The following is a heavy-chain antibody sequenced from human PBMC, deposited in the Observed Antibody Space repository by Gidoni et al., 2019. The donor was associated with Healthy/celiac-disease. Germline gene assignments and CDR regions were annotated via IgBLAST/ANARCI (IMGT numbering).Heavy chain of an antibody. CDR3: AKEVVVAATLSLYNWFDP. V-gene: IGHV3-23*01. D-gene: IGHD2-15*01. J-gene: IGHJ5*02. Sequence: EVQLLESGGGLVQPGGSLRRSCAATGCTFRSYAMSWVRRAPGKGLGWVSAIRGSGVSTYYADSVTGRFTISRDNSKNTLYLQMNSLRAEDTAVYYCAKEVVVAATLSLYNWFDPWGQGTLVTVSS. CDR2: IRGSGVST. CDR1: GCTFRSYA.